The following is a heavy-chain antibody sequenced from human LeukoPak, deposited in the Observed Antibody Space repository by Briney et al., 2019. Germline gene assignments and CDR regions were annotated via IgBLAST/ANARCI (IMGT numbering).Heavy chain of an antibody. Sequence: PGGSLRLSCAASGFTFDDYAMHWVRQAPGKGLEWVSGISWNSGSIGYADSVKGRFTISRDNAKNSLYLQMGSLRAEDTALYYCAKDMGVYSGYDSYFQHWGQGTLVTVSS. CDR2: ISWNSGSI. V-gene: IGHV3-9*01. D-gene: IGHD5-12*01. CDR3: AKDMGVYSGYDSYFQH. CDR1: GFTFDDYA. J-gene: IGHJ1*01.